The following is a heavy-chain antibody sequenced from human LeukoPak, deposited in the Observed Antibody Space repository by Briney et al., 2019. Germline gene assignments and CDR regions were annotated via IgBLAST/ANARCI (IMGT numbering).Heavy chain of an antibody. Sequence: GASVKVSCKASGYTFSNYYMHWVRQAPGHGLEWMGIINSNSGSTSYAQKFQGRVTMTRDTSTSTVYMELSSLKSEDTAIYYCVRAPGRIDAFDIWGQGTMVTVSS. V-gene: IGHV1-46*01. CDR3: VRAPGRIDAFDI. J-gene: IGHJ3*02. CDR2: INSNSGST. CDR1: GYTFSNYY.